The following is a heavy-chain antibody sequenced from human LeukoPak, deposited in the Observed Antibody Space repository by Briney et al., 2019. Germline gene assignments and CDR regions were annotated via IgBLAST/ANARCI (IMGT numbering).Heavy chain of an antibody. J-gene: IGHJ5*02. D-gene: IGHD1-20*01. CDR1: GFTFSSYS. CDR3: ATLTGIQSNWFDP. V-gene: IGHV3-48*04. Sequence: HPGESLRLSCAASGFTFSSYSMNWVRQAPGKGLEWITYISSSSSTTYYADSVKGRFTVSRDNAKNSLFLQMNSLRAEDTAVYYCATLTGIQSNWFDPWGQGTLVTVSS. CDR2: ISSSSSTT.